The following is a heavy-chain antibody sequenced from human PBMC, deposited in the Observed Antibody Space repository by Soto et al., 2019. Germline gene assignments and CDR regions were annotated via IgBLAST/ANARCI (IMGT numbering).Heavy chain of an antibody. J-gene: IGHJ5*02. D-gene: IGHD6-13*01. CDR2: ISAYNVNT. CDR3: ARVSKQQLVIGDNWLDP. Sequence: ASVKVSCKASGYTFTSYGISWVRQAPGQGLEWMGWISAYNVNTNYAQKLQGRVTMTTDTSTSTAYMELRSLRSDDTAVYYCARVSKQQLVIGDNWLDPWGQATLVTVSS. V-gene: IGHV1-18*01. CDR1: GYTFTSYG.